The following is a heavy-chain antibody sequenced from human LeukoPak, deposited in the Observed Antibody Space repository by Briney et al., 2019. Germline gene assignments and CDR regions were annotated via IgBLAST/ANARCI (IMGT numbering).Heavy chain of an antibody. J-gene: IGHJ4*02. D-gene: IGHD3-22*01. Sequence: GGSLRLPCAASGFTFSNYGMTWVRQAPGKGLEWVSAISGSGSITYYADSVKGRFTISRDNSKNTLYLQMNSLRVEDTAVYYCAKDRAHYYYDTSRGGSDYWGQGTLVTVSS. V-gene: IGHV3-23*01. CDR1: GFTFSNYG. CDR2: ISGSGSIT. CDR3: AKDRAHYYYDTSRGGSDY.